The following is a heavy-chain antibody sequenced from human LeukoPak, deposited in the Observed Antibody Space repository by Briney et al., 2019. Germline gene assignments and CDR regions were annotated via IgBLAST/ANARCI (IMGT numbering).Heavy chain of an antibody. J-gene: IGHJ3*02. CDR2: LSSISHYI. V-gene: IGHV3-21*06. Sequence: GGSLRLSCAASGFTFSRYSMNWVRQAPGKGLEWVSTLSSISHYIYYADSVEGRFTVSRGNANNLLYLQMNSLGAEDTAVYYCSRDVGRGPPEAFDIWGQGTMVTVSS. D-gene: IGHD1-26*01. CDR3: SRDVGRGPPEAFDI. CDR1: GFTFSRYS.